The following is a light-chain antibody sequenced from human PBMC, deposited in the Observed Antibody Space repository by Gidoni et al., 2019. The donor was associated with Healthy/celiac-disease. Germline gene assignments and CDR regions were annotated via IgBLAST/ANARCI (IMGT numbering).Light chain of an antibody. J-gene: IGLJ2*01. CDR2: EDS. CDR3: QAGGALGGVI. CDR1: FLGDKY. V-gene: IGLV3-1*01. Sequence: SSDLTHPPSMSLSPGKTATTPCSGDFLGDKYVSWYPQKPGQTPTLIIYEDSTRPPGIPQLFSGSASGHTATLTSSGTQFKDEADYYCQAGGALGGVIFGGGTKLTV.